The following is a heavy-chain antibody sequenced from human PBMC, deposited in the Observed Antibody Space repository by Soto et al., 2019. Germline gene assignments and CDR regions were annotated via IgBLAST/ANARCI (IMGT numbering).Heavy chain of an antibody. CDR3: AREASDYDILTGYFSYYFDY. CDR2: ISAYNGNT. V-gene: IGHV1-18*01. Sequence: QVQLVQSGAEVKKPGASVKVSCKASGYTFTSYGISWVRQAPGQGLEWMGWISAYNGNTNYAQKLQARVTMTTDTSTSTAYMELRSLRSDDTAGYYCAREASDYDILTGYFSYYFDYWGQGTLVTVSS. D-gene: IGHD3-9*01. CDR1: GYTFTSYG. J-gene: IGHJ4*02.